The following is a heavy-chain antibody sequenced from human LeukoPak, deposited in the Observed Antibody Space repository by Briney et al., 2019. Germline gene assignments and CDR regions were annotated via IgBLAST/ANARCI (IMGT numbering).Heavy chain of an antibody. J-gene: IGHJ4*02. CDR3: ARVASGKGVDY. CDR1: GFTFGDHY. Sequence: GGSLRLSCAASGFTFGDHYMDWVRQAPGKGLEWVGRTRKKANSYNTEYATYVKGRFTMSRDDSKNSLYLQMNSRKTEDRAVYYFARVASGKGVDYWGQGTLVTVSS. V-gene: IGHV3-72*01. CDR2: TRKKANSYNT. D-gene: IGHD1-26*01.